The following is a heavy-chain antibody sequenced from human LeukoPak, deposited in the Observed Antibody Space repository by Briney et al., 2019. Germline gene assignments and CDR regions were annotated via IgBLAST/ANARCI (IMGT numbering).Heavy chain of an antibody. D-gene: IGHD3-3*01. Sequence: EASVKVSCKASGGTFSSYAISWVRPAPGQGLEWMGRIIPILGIANYAQKFQGRVTITADKSTSTAYMELSSLRSEDTAVYYCARTGLDYDFWSGYYEPRDYYYGMDVWGQGTTVTVSS. CDR2: IIPILGIA. CDR1: GGTFSSYA. J-gene: IGHJ6*02. CDR3: ARTGLDYDFWSGYYEPRDYYYGMDV. V-gene: IGHV1-69*04.